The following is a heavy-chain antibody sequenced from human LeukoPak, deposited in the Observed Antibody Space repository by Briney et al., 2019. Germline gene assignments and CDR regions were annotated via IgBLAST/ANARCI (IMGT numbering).Heavy chain of an antibody. CDR3: AKKSGRAGSYPFDY. V-gene: IGHV3-9*01. Sequence: GGSLRLSCAVSGFTFDDYAMHWVRQAPGKGLEWVSGISWNSGGRVYADSVKGRFTISRDNARNSLYLQMNSLRADDTALYYCAKKSGRAGSYPFDYWGQGTLVTVSS. J-gene: IGHJ4*02. CDR1: GFTFDDYA. D-gene: IGHD1-1*01. CDR2: ISWNSGGR.